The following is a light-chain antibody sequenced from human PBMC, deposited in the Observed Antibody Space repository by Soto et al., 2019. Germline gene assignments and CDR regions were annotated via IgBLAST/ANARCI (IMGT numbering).Light chain of an antibody. J-gene: IGKJ5*01. Sequence: EIVLTQSPGTLSLSPGERATLSCRASQSVSSSYLAWYQQKPGQAPRLLIYGASSRATGIPDRFSGSGSGTDFTLTISRLEPEDFAVYYCQQYHSSPITFGHGTRLEI. V-gene: IGKV3-20*01. CDR3: QQYHSSPIT. CDR2: GAS. CDR1: QSVSSSY.